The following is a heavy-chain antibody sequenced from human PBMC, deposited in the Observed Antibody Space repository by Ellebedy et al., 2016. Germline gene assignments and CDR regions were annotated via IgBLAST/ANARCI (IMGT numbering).Heavy chain of an antibody. V-gene: IGHV4-59*01. D-gene: IGHD4/OR15-4a*01. J-gene: IGHJ3*01. CDR1: GGSISSYY. CDR3: GRSQGSDYTHAFDV. CDR2: MSYSGNT. Sequence: SETLSLTCTVSGGSISSYYWNWIRQPPGKGLEWIGSMSYSGNTNYNPSLRSRVTMSLDTAKNQFSLKLNSVTAADTALYYCGRSQGSDYTHAFDVWGQGTLVTVSS.